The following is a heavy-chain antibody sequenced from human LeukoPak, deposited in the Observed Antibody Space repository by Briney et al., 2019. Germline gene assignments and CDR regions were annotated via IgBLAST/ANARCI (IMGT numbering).Heavy chain of an antibody. Sequence: GGSLRLSCAASGFTFSSYGMHWVRQAPGKGLEWVAFIRYDGSNKYYADSVKGRFTISRDNSKNTLYLQMNSLRAEGTAVYYCAKDIVVVPAAIPDAFDIWGQGTMVTVSS. CDR3: AKDIVVVPAAIPDAFDI. J-gene: IGHJ3*02. CDR1: GFTFSSYG. D-gene: IGHD2-2*01. CDR2: IRYDGSNK. V-gene: IGHV3-30*02.